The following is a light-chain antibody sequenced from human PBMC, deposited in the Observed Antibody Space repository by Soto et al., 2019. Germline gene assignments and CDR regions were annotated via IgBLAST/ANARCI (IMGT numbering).Light chain of an antibody. J-gene: IGKJ5*01. CDR3: QQSFSIPLT. Sequence: DIQLTQSPSFLSASVGDRVTISCRASQGISSYLAWYQHKPGKAPNLLIYAASSLQSGVPSRFSGSGSGADFTLTISSLQPEDFATYFCQQSFSIPLTFGQGTRLEIK. CDR1: QGISSY. V-gene: IGKV1-39*01. CDR2: AAS.